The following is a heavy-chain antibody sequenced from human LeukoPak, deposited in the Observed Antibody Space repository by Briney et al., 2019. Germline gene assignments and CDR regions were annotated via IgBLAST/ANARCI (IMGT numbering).Heavy chain of an antibody. J-gene: IGHJ6*03. CDR3: AKGEGIVATSDYYMDV. V-gene: IGHV1-18*04. CDR2: TSAYNGNT. D-gene: IGHD5-12*01. Sequence: GASVKVSCKASGYTFTSYYMHWVRQAPGQGLEWMGWTSAYNGNTNYAQKLQGRVTMTTDTSTSTAYMELRSLRSDDTAVYYCAKGEGIVATSDYYMDVWGKGTTVTVSS. CDR1: GYTFTSYY.